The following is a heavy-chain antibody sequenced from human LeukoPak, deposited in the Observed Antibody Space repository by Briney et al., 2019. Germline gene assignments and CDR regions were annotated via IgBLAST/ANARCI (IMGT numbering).Heavy chain of an antibody. V-gene: IGHV4-59*01. CDR3: ARVAYDYVWGSYRYETTQFDY. CDR2: IYYSGST. CDR1: GGSISSYY. D-gene: IGHD3-16*02. J-gene: IGHJ4*02. Sequence: PSETLSLTCTVSGGSISSYYWSWIRQPPGKGLEWIGYIYYSGSTNYNPSLKSRVTISVDTSKNQFSLKLSSVTAADTAVYYCARVAYDYVWGSYRYETTQFDYWGQGTLVTVSS.